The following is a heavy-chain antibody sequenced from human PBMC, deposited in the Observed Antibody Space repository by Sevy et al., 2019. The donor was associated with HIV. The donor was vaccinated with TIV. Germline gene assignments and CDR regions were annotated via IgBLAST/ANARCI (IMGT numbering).Heavy chain of an antibody. D-gene: IGHD4-17*01. CDR2: ISNSGTTK. CDR1: GFPFSTYE. CDR3: ARDLPPSATTVAHFDY. V-gene: IGHV3-48*03. Sequence: GGSLRLSCTASGFPFSTYEMSWVRQAPGKGLEWIPYISNSGTTKYYSDSVKGRFTISRDNAKKSLYLQMNSLRAEDTALYYCARDLPPSATTVAHFDYWGRGTLVTVSS. J-gene: IGHJ4*02.